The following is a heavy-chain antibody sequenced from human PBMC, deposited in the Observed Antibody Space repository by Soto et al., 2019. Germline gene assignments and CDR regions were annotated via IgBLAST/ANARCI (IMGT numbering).Heavy chain of an antibody. J-gene: IGHJ6*03. CDR1: GFSLSASGAS. CDR3: AHGRGVPWSISWYPHYYIDV. Sequence: QITLKASGPTLVKPTQSLTLTCSFSGFSLSASGASVGWIRQPPGKALEWLGMIYWVDEKSYSPSLKARLLITKVTASNQVAVALSNMDPLVSAEDFFAHGRGVPWSISWYPHYYIDVWRKGTTVTGSS. CDR2: IYWVDEK. D-gene: IGHD1-20*01. V-gene: IGHV2-5*02.